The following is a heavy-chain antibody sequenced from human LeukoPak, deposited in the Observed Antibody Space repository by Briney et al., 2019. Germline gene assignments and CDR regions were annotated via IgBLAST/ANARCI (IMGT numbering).Heavy chain of an antibody. CDR2: ISYDGSNK. J-gene: IGHJ4*02. Sequence: PGGSLRLSCAASGFTFSSYAMHWVRQAPGKGLEWVAVISYDGSNKYYADSVKGRFTISRDNSKNTLYLQMNSLRAEHTAVYYCARTTSMVRGAPPRYWGQGTLVTVSS. V-gene: IGHV3-30*04. CDR3: ARTTSMVRGAPPRY. CDR1: GFTFSSYA. D-gene: IGHD3-10*01.